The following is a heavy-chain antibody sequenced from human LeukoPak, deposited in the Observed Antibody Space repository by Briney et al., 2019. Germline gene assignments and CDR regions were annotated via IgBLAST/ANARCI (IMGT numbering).Heavy chain of an antibody. CDR3: ARASTTVPNLLDY. CDR1: GFTFSTYW. CDR2: INGDGTST. Sequence: GGSLRLSCAASGFTFSTYWLHWVRQAPGKGLLWVSRINGDGTSTKYADSVKGRFTISRDNARHTLYLQMNSLRAEDTAVYYCARASTTVPNLLDYWGQGTLVTVSS. V-gene: IGHV3-74*03. D-gene: IGHD4-17*01. J-gene: IGHJ4*02.